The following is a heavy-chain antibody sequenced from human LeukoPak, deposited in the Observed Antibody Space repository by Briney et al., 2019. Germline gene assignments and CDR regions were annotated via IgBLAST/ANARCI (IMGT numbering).Heavy chain of an antibody. CDR3: ARVEAGGNAAFGY. D-gene: IGHD4-23*01. J-gene: IGHJ4*02. CDR1: GFTFSDYY. CDR2: ISSSSSYT. Sequence: GGSLRLSCAASGFTFSDYYMSWIRQAPGKGLEWVSYISSSSSYTNYADSVKGRFTVSRDNAKNSLYLQMNSLRAEDTAVYYCARVEAGGNAAFGYWGQGTLVTVSS. V-gene: IGHV3-11*06.